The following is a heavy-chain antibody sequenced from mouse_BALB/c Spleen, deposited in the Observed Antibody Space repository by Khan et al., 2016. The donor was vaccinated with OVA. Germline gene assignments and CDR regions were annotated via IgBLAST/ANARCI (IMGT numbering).Heavy chain of an antibody. J-gene: IGHJ4*01. CDR2: IWGDGST. Sequence: QVQLKESGPGLVASSQSLSITCTVSGFSLTGYGVNWVRQPPGKGLEWLGMIWGDGSTDYNSALKSRLSITKDNSKSQVFLKMNSLQTDDTARYYCARAYYANYREAMDYWSQGNSVTVAS. CDR3: ARAYYANYREAMDY. D-gene: IGHD2-10*01. V-gene: IGHV2-6-7*01. CDR1: GFSLTGYG.